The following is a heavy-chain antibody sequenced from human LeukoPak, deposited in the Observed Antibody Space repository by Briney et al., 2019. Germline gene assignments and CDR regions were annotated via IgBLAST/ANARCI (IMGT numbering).Heavy chain of an antibody. V-gene: IGHV3-21*01. CDR1: GGSISSSS. CDR2: ISSSSSYI. Sequence: GTLSLTCTVSGGSISSSSYYWGWIRQAPGKGLEWVSSISSSSSYIYYADSVKGRFTISRDNAKNSLYLQMNSLRAEDTAVYYCARDLPPMPWGQGTLVTVSS. D-gene: IGHD5/OR15-5a*01. CDR3: ARDLPPMP. J-gene: IGHJ5*02.